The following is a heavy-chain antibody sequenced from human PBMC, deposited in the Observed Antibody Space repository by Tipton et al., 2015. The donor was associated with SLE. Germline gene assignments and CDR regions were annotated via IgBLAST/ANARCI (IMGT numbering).Heavy chain of an antibody. CDR3: ARVRNTRFLEWLPGLDAFDI. D-gene: IGHD3-3*01. J-gene: IGHJ3*02. Sequence: GSLRLSCAASGFTFSSYSMNWVRQAPGKGLEWVSYISSSSSTIYYADSVKGRFTISRDNSKNTLYLQMNSLRAEDTAVYYCARVRNTRFLEWLPGLDAFDIWGQGTMVTVSS. CDR2: ISSSSSTI. CDR1: GFTFSSYS. V-gene: IGHV3-48*01.